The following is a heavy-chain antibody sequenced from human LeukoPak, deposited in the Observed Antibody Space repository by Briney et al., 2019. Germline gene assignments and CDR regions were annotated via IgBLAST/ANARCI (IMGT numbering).Heavy chain of an antibody. CDR3: ARHPYRTYYYDSSGYYPE. V-gene: IGHV4-4*09. CDR2: IYTSGST. CDR1: GGSISSYY. Sequence: SETLSLTCTVSGGSISSYYWSWIRQPPGKGLEWIGYIYTSGSTNYNPSLKSRVTISVDTSKNQFSQKLSSVTAADTAVYYCARHPYRTYYYDSSGYYPEWGQGTLVTVSS. J-gene: IGHJ4*02. D-gene: IGHD3-22*01.